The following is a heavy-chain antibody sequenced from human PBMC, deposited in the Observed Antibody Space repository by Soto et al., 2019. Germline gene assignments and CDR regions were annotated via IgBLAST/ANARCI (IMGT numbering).Heavy chain of an antibody. D-gene: IGHD3-22*01. Sequence: TLSLTCNVSGGSISSGGYYWNWIRQVPGIGLEWIGYISYSASSFYNPSLESRVSVSIDTSGNQFSLKLSSMTAADTAVYFCARSHTSYYDISGYSKQSSHFDSWGQGTLVTVSS. CDR1: GGSISSGGYY. J-gene: IGHJ4*02. V-gene: IGHV4-31*03. CDR2: ISYSASS. CDR3: ARSHTSYYDISGYSKQSSHFDS.